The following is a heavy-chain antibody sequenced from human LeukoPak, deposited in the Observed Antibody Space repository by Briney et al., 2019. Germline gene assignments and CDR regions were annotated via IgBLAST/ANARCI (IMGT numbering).Heavy chain of an antibody. Sequence: SETLSLTCAVSGASIRSYDWTWIRQPPGKGLEWIGGIYNSGGTNDNPSLKSRVTISLDMSKNQFSLTLTSVTAADTAVYFCARDRPAEKISVYFGGPPAGLDPFDIWGQGKMVIVSS. V-gene: IGHV4-59*01. J-gene: IGHJ3*02. D-gene: IGHD3-10*01. CDR3: ARDRPAEKISVYFGGPPAGLDPFDI. CDR1: GASIRSYD. CDR2: IYNSGGT.